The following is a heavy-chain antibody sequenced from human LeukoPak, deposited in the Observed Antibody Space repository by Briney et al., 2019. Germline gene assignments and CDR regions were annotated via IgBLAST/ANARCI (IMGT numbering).Heavy chain of an antibody. V-gene: IGHV4-39*07. D-gene: IGHD3-16*01. CDR1: GSSISSSSYY. J-gene: IGHJ6*03. CDR2: IYYSGST. Sequence: SETLSLTCTVSGSSISSSSYYWGWIRQPPGKGLEWIGSIYYSGSTYYNPSLKSRVTISVDTSKNQFSLKLSSVTAADTAVYYCARYALGYMDVWGKGTMVTVSS. CDR3: ARYALGYMDV.